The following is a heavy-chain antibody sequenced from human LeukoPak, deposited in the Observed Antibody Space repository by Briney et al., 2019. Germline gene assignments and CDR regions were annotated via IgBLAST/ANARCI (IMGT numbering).Heavy chain of an antibody. CDR2: ISVSGGGT. V-gene: IGHV3-23*01. Sequence: PGGSLRLSCAASGFTFSNYAMGWVHQAPGKGLEWVSTISVSGGGTYYADSVKGRFTISRDNSKNTLYLQMNSLRAEDTAIYYCAKDTPDIWGQGTMVTVSS. J-gene: IGHJ3*02. CDR1: GFTFSNYA. CDR3: AKDTPDI.